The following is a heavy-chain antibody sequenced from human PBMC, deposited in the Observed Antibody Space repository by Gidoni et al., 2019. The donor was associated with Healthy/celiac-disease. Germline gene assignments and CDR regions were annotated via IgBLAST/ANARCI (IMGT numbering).Heavy chain of an antibody. CDR2: ISYDGSNK. CDR1: GFTFSSYA. D-gene: IGHD5-18*01. Sequence: QVQLVESGGGVVQPGRSLRLSCSASGFTFSSYAMNWVRQAPGKGLEWVAVISYDGSNKYYADSVKGRFTISRNNSKNTLYLQMNSLRAEDTAVYYCARDPPYTAMDYWGQGTLVTVSS. V-gene: IGHV3-30-3*01. CDR3: ARDPPYTAMDY. J-gene: IGHJ4*02.